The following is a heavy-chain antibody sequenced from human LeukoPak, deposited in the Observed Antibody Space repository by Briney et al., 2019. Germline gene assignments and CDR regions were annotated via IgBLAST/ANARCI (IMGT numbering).Heavy chain of an antibody. CDR3: ARDGTGNYYGSGSYNAFDI. V-gene: IGHV3-48*04. CDR1: GFTFSSYS. D-gene: IGHD3-10*01. J-gene: IGHJ3*02. CDR2: ISSSSSTI. Sequence: GGSLRLSCAASGFTFSSYSMNWVRQAPGKGLEWVSYISSSSSTIYYADSVKGRFTISRDNVKNSLYLQMNSLRAEDTAVYYCARDGTGNYYGSGSYNAFDIWGQGTMVTVSS.